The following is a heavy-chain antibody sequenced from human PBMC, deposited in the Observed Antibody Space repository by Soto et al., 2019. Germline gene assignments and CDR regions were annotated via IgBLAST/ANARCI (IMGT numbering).Heavy chain of an antibody. Sequence: LRLSCAASGFTFRDFQMSWVRQAPGKGLEWISYISQSGNVIYYADSVKGRFTISRDDAKKSLYLEMNRLRAEDTAIYYCLTKQDVLTGYLDYWGQGTQVTVSS. D-gene: IGHD3-9*01. CDR3: LTKQDVLTGYLDY. J-gene: IGHJ4*02. V-gene: IGHV3-11*01. CDR2: ISQSGNVI. CDR1: GFTFRDFQ.